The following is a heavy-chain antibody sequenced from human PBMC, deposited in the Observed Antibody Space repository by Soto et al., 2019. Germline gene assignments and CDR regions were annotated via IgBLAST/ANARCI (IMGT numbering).Heavy chain of an antibody. D-gene: IGHD6-6*01. CDR3: AREAEVDSSSLSYYYYGMDV. V-gene: IGHV3-33*01. CDR2: IWYDGSNK. CDR1: GFTFSSYG. Sequence: QVQLVESGGGVVQPGRSLRLSCAASGFTFSSYGMHWVRQAPGKGLEWVAVIWYDGSNKYYADSVKGRFTISRDNSKNTLYLQMNSLRAEDTAVYCCAREAEVDSSSLSYYYYGMDVWGQGTTVTVSS. J-gene: IGHJ6*02.